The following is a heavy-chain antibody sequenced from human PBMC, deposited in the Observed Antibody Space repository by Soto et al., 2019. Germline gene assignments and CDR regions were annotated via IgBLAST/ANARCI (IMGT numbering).Heavy chain of an antibody. CDR3: AKSSYYASGAFDI. CDR1: GFTFDDYA. V-gene: IGHV3-9*01. Sequence: EVQLVESGGGLVQPGRSLRLSCAASGFTFDDYAMHWVRQAPGKGLEWVSGISWNSGSIGYADSVKGRVTISRDNAKNSLYLQMNSLRAEDTALYYCAKSSYYASGAFDIWGQGTMVTVSS. J-gene: IGHJ3*02. D-gene: IGHD1-26*01. CDR2: ISWNSGSI.